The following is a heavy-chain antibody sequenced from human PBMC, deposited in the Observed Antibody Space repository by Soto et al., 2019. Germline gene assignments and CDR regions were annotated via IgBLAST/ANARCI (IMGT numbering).Heavy chain of an antibody. Sequence: ASVKVSCKASGYTFTSYGISWVRQAPGQGLEWMGWISAYNGNTNYAQKLQGRVTMTTDTSTSTAYMELRSLRSDDTAVYYCARERGYCSSTSCRNNWFDPWGQGTLVTVS. J-gene: IGHJ5*02. CDR2: ISAYNGNT. CDR1: GYTFTSYG. D-gene: IGHD2-2*01. CDR3: ARERGYCSSTSCRNNWFDP. V-gene: IGHV1-18*01.